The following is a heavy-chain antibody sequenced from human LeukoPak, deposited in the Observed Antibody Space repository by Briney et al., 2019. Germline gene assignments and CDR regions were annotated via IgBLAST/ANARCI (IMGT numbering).Heavy chain of an antibody. CDR1: GFTFSSYA. V-gene: IGHV3-23*01. J-gene: IGHJ5*02. CDR2: ISGSGGST. D-gene: IGHD2-2*02. CDR3: ARYIVVVPAAIRSGWFDP. Sequence: GGSLRLSCAASGFTFSSYAMSWVRQAPGKGLEWVSAISGSGGSTYYADSVKGRFTISRDNAKNSLYLQMNSLRAEDTAVYYCARYIVVVPAAIRSGWFDPWGQGTLVTVSS.